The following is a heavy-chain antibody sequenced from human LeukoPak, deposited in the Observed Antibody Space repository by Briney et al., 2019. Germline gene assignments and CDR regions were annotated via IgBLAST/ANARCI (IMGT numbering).Heavy chain of an antibody. CDR3: ARASRVAAATFGAFDI. CDR1: GFTFSSYG. D-gene: IGHD6-25*01. Sequence: GGSLRLSCAASGFTFSSYGMQWVRQAPGKGLEWVAFIRFDGSNKYYADSVKGRFTISRDNSKNTLYLQMNSLRAEDTAVYYCARASRVAAATFGAFDIWGQGTMVTVSS. V-gene: IGHV3-30*02. J-gene: IGHJ3*02. CDR2: IRFDGSNK.